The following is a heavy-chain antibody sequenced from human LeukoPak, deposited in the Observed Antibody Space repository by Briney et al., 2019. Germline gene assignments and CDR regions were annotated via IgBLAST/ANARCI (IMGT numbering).Heavy chain of an antibody. Sequence: GGSLRLSCTGSGFTFGDYAVSWVRQAPGKGLEWVGFIRSKAYIGTTEYAASVKDRFIISRDDSKSIAYLQMNSLKTEDTAVYYCTRYDYWGQGTLVTVSS. CDR3: TRYDY. CDR1: GFTFGDYA. CDR2: IRSKAYIGTT. J-gene: IGHJ4*02. V-gene: IGHV3-49*04.